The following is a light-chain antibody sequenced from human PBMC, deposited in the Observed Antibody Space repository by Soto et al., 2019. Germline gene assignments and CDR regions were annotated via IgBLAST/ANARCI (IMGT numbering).Light chain of an antibody. CDR3: QQYNNWPFT. J-gene: IGKJ4*01. Sequence: EIVMTQSPATLSVSPGERATLSCRASQSFSSSLAWYQQQPGQAPRLLIYDASARATGIPARFSGSGSGTEFTLTISSLQSEDVAVYCCQQYNNWPFTFGGGTKVEI. CDR1: QSFSSS. V-gene: IGKV3-15*01. CDR2: DAS.